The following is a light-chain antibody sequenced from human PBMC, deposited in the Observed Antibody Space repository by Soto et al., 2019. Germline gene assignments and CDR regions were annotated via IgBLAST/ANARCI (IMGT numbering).Light chain of an antibody. CDR1: SSNIGAGYD. CDR3: QSYDSSLSGSV. J-gene: IGLJ2*01. V-gene: IGLV1-40*01. Sequence: QLVLTQPPSVSGAPGQRVTISCTGSSSNIGAGYDVHWYQQLPGTDPKLLIYGNSNRPSGVPDRFSGSKSGTSASLAITGLQAEDEADYYCQSYDSSLSGSVFGGGTQLTVL. CDR2: GNS.